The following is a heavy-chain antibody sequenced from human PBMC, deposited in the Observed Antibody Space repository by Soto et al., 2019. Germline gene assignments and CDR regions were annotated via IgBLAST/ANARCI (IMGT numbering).Heavy chain of an antibody. D-gene: IGHD1-1*01. J-gene: IGHJ4*02. V-gene: IGHV3-11*03. Sequence: SLRLPYVASGANFRDYYISWIRQSPGKGLEWLSYITSSSSYTHYADSVKGRFTISRDNAKNSLYLQMNSLRAEDTAIYYCTGGQDNLAVNFDYWGKGTPVS. CDR1: GANFRDYY. CDR2: ITSSSSYT. CDR3: TGGQDNLAVNFDY.